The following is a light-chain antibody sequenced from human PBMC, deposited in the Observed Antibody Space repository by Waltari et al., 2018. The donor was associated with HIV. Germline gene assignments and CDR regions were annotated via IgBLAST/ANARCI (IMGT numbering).Light chain of an antibody. CDR1: SSDVGGYKY. CDR3: GSYTSSNTYV. V-gene: IGLV2-14*03. J-gene: IGLJ1*01. CDR2: DVS. Sequence: QSALTQPASVSGSPGQSITISCTGTSSDVGGYKYVSWYQRYPGKAPKLMIYDVSNRPPGVSNRCSGSKSGNTASLTISGLQAEDEADYYCGSYTSSNTYVFGTGTKVTVL.